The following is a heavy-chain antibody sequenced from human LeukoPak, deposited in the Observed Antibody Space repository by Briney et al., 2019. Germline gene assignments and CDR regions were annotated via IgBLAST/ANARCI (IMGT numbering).Heavy chain of an antibody. J-gene: IGHJ5*02. CDR2: ISGSGGST. CDR3: AKDTERVYYYDSSGYSPWFDP. V-gene: IGHV3-23*01. CDR1: GFTFSSYA. D-gene: IGHD3-22*01. Sequence: GGSLGLSCAASGFTFSSYAMSWVRQAPGKGLEWVSAISGSGGSTYYADSVKGRFTISRDNSKNTLYLQMNSLRAEDTAVYYCAKDTERVYYYDSSGYSPWFDPWGQGTLVTVSS.